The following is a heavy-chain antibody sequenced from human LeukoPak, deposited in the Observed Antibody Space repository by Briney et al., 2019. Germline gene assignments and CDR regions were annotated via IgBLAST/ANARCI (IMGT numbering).Heavy chain of an antibody. V-gene: IGHV3-7*01. CDR3: ARDNGRYCDDF. J-gene: IGHJ4*02. Sequence: GGSLRLSCSASGFTFGSFWMSWVRQAPGKGLEWVANLNGPETQKYYADSVKGRFTVSRDNTKNTFFLQMNSLRVDDTALYYCARDNGRYCDDFWGQGTLVTVSP. D-gene: IGHD3-3*01. CDR2: LNGPETQK. CDR1: GFTFGSFW.